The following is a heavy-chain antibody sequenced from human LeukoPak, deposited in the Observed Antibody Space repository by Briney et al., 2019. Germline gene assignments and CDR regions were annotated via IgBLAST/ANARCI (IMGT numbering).Heavy chain of an antibody. J-gene: IGHJ5*02. Sequence: SETLSLTCTVSGGSISSSSYYWGWIRQPPGKGLEWIGSIYYSGSTYYNPSLKSRVTISVDTSKNQFSLKLSSVTAADTAVYYCARDRDLRVSAWGQGTLVTVSS. V-gene: IGHV4-39*07. CDR2: IYYSGST. CDR1: GGSISSSSYY. D-gene: IGHD5-24*01. CDR3: ARDRDLRVSA.